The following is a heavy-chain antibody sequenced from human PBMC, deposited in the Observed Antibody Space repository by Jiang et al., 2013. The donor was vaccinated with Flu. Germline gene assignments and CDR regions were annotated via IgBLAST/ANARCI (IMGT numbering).Heavy chain of an antibody. J-gene: IGHJ6*02. CDR3: ARDEETVTMVRGVISYYYGMDV. CDR2: TYYRSKWYN. Sequence: LSLTCAISGDSVSSNSAAWNWIRQSPSRGLEWLGRTYYRSKWYNDYAVSVKSRITINPDTSRNQFSLQLNSVTPEDTAVYYCARDEETVTMVRGVISYYYGMDVWGQGTTVTVSS. CDR1: GDSVSSNSAA. V-gene: IGHV6-1*01. D-gene: IGHD3-10*01.